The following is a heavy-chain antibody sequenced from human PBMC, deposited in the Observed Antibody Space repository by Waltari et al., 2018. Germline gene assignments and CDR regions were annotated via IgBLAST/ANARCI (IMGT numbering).Heavy chain of an antibody. CDR3: AKNSIRSIAARPDY. CDR2: IWYDGSNK. D-gene: IGHD6-6*01. Sequence: QVQLVESGGGVVQPGRSLRLSCAASGFTFSSYGMHWVRQAPGKGLGWVAVIWYDGSNKDDADSVKGRFTISRDNSKNTLYLQMNSLRAEDTAVYYCAKNSIRSIAARPDYWGQGTLVTVSS. J-gene: IGHJ4*02. CDR1: GFTFSSYG. V-gene: IGHV3-33*06.